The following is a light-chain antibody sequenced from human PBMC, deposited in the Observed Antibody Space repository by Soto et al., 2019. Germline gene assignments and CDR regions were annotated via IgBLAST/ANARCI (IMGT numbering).Light chain of an antibody. CDR1: SSNIGAGYY. CDR3: QSYDSSLRGFV. CDR2: GHT. Sequence: QSVLTQPPSVSGAPGQRVTVSCTGSSSNIGAGYYVHWFQQLPGTAPKLLIYGHTNRPSGVPDRFSGSKSATSASLVITALQAEDEADYYCQSYDSSLRGFVFGTGTKVTVL. V-gene: IGLV1-40*01. J-gene: IGLJ1*01.